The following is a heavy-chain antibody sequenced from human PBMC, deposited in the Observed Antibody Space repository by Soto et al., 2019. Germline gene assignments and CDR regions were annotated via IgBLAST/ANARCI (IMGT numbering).Heavy chain of an antibody. V-gene: IGHV3-30*02. CDR2: IWYDGSNK. J-gene: IGHJ4*02. CDR1: GFTFSSYG. Sequence: GGSLRLSCAASGFTFSSYGMHWVRQAPGKGLEWVAVIWYDGSNKYYADSVKGRFTISRDNSKNTLYLQMSSLKTEDTALYYCAKEVGYYGSGEKYHFDYWGQGTLVTVS. D-gene: IGHD3-10*01. CDR3: AKEVGYYGSGEKYHFDY.